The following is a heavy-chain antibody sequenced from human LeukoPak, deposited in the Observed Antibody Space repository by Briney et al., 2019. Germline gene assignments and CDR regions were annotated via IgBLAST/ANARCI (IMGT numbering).Heavy chain of an antibody. CDR3: AAGGYSSSWYFY. D-gene: IGHD6-13*01. Sequence: GASVKVSCKASGYTFTIYGISWVRQAPGQGLEWMGWINTYNGNTNYAQKFQGRVTMTTDTSTSTAYMELRSLRSDDTAVYYCAAGGYSSSWYFYWGQGTLVTVSS. CDR2: INTYNGNT. J-gene: IGHJ4*02. CDR1: GYTFTIYG. V-gene: IGHV1-18*01.